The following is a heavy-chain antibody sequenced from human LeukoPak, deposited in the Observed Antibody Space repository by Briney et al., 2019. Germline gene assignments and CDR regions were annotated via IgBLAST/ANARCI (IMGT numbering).Heavy chain of an antibody. Sequence: ASVKVSCKASGYTFTSYYMHWVRQAPGQGLEWMGIINPSGGSTSYAQKFQGRVTMTRGTSTSTVYMELSSLRSEDTAVYYCAREVVDDYGGPRGGHYYYGMDVWGQGTTVTVSS. CDR3: AREVVDDYGGPRGGHYYYGMDV. CDR2: INPSGGST. D-gene: IGHD4-23*01. V-gene: IGHV1-46*01. J-gene: IGHJ6*02. CDR1: GYTFTSYY.